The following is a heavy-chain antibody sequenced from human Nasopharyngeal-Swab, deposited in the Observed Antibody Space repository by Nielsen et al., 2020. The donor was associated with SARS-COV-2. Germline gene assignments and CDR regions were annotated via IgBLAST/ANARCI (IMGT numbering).Heavy chain of an antibody. CDR1: GYTFTSYG. V-gene: IGHV1-18*01. J-gene: IGHJ6*02. CDR2: ISAYNGNT. D-gene: IGHD5-18*01. CDR3: ATSSDTAMDYYYGMDV. Sequence: SVKVSCKASGYTFTSYGISWVRQAPGQGLEWMGWISAYNGNTNYAQKLQGRVTMTTDTSTSTAYMELRSLRSDDTAVYYCATSSDTAMDYYYGMDVWGQGTTVTVSS.